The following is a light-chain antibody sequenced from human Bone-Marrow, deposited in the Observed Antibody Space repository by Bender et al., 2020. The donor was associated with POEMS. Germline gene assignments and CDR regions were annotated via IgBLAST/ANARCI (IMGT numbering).Light chain of an antibody. Sequence: GTPGQRVTISCSGGSSNIGAHAVNWYQHLPGTAPKLLIYSSHRRPSEVPDRFSGSRSGTSASLAISGLQSEDEADYYCCSYAGTTTPVLLGGGTKLTV. CDR3: CSYAGTTTPVL. CDR1: SSNIGAHA. J-gene: IGLJ2*01. CDR2: SSH. V-gene: IGLV1-44*01.